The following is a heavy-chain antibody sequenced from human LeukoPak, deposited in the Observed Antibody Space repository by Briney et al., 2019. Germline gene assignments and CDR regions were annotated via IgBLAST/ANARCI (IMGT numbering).Heavy chain of an antibody. CDR1: GGSFSGYY. D-gene: IGHD4-17*01. CDR3: ASDDYGDLVNAFDI. J-gene: IGHJ3*02. Sequence: SETLSLTCAVYGGSFSGYYWSWIRQPPGKGLEWIGEINHSGGTNYNPSLKGRVTISLDTSKNHFSLKLTSVTAADTAVYYCASDDYGDLVNAFDIWGQGTMVTVSS. V-gene: IGHV4-34*01. CDR2: INHSGGT.